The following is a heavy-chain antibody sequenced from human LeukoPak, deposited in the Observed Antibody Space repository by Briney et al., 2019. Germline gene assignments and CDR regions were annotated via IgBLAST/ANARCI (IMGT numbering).Heavy chain of an antibody. Sequence: PGGSLRLSCAASGFTFSSYAMSWVRQAPGKGLEWVSAISGGGGSTYYADSVKGRFTISRDNSKNTLYLQMNSLRAEDTAVYYCARRLWSGSKHFDYWGQGTLVTVSS. D-gene: IGHD3-3*01. J-gene: IGHJ4*02. CDR3: ARRLWSGSKHFDY. CDR1: GFTFSSYA. V-gene: IGHV3-23*01. CDR2: ISGGGGST.